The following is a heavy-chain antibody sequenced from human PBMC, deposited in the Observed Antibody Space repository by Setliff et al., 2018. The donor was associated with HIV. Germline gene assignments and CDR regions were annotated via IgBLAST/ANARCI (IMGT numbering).Heavy chain of an antibody. CDR3: ARVPFTTGFDS. J-gene: IGHJ4*02. D-gene: IGHD3-3*01. Sequence: PSETLSLTCTVSGGSLSNYYWGWIHQPPGKGLEWIASIHYSGTTYYSPSLKSRVTISVDTPNNHFSLRLSSVTAADTAVYYCARVPFTTGFDSWGQGTLVTVSS. CDR1: GGSLSNYY. V-gene: IGHV4-39*02. CDR2: IHYSGTT.